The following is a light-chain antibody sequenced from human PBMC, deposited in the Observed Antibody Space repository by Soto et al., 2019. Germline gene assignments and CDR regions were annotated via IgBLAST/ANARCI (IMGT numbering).Light chain of an antibody. J-gene: IGKJ4*01. Sequence: DIQMTQSPSTLSASIGDRVTITCRASRNIGSWLAWYQQKAGKAPKLLIYKASTLETGVPSRFSGSASGTEFTLTISSLQPDDFATYYCQQHANYPTTFGGGTKVDI. V-gene: IGKV1-5*03. CDR3: QQHANYPTT. CDR1: RNIGSW. CDR2: KAS.